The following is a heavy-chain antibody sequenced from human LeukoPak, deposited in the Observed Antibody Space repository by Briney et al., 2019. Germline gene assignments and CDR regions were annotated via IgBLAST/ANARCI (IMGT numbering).Heavy chain of an antibody. CDR1: GGSVSSGSYY. CDR3: ARVVLQKHFDY. CDR2: IYHSGST. Sequence: PSETLSLTCTVSGGSVSSGSYYWSWIRQPPGKGLEWIGYIYHSGSTYYNPSLKSRVTISVDRSKNQFSLKLSSVTAADTAVYYCARVVLQKHFDYWGQGTLVTVSS. V-gene: IGHV4-30-2*01. D-gene: IGHD4-11*01. J-gene: IGHJ4*02.